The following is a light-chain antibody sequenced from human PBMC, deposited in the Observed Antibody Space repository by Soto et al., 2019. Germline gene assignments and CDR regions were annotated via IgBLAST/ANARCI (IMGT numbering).Light chain of an antibody. Sequence: DIQMTQSPSSLSASVGDRVTITCRASRDIRIYLHWYQQKPVKAPKLLIYDASNLETGVPSRFSGRGTGTDFTFTISSLQRDDIATYYCQQYETLPLTFGGGTEVESK. CDR3: QQYETLPLT. J-gene: IGKJ4*01. V-gene: IGKV1-33*01. CDR1: RDIRIY. CDR2: DAS.